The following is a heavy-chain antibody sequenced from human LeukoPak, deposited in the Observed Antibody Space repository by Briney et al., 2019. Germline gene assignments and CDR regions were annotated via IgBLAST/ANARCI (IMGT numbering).Heavy chain of an antibody. CDR3: ARKRSRITYFDD. V-gene: IGHV4-28*05. CDR1: GYSIGSDNW. CDR2: VYYSGSI. Sequence: SDTLSLTCDVSGYSIGSDNWWGWIRQPPGKGLEWIGYVYYSGSIYSNPSLKSRVTMSVDASRNQFSLKLTSVTPEDTAVYYCARKRSRITYFDDWGQGTLVTVSS. D-gene: IGHD2-2*01. J-gene: IGHJ4*02.